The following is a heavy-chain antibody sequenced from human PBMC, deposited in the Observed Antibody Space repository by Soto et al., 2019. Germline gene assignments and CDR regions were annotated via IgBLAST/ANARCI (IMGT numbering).Heavy chain of an antibody. CDR3: AGSSSTSHYYGMDV. D-gene: IGHD6-6*01. CDR1: GGSFDSGDYY. Sequence: SETLSLTCSASGGSFDSGDYYWHWLRQPPGKLLEYIGYIYYTGSTYYNPSLKSRFTLSLDTSENQFSLKLSSVTAADTAVYFCAGSSSTSHYYGMDVWGQGTTVTVSS. J-gene: IGHJ6*02. V-gene: IGHV4-30-4*08. CDR2: IYYTGST.